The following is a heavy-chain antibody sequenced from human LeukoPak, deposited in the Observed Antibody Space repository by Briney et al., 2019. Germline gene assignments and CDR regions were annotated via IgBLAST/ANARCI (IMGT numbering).Heavy chain of an antibody. CDR1: GYTFSSYS. CDR3: ARDEDYYGSGTYKGYFDL. J-gene: IGHJ2*01. Sequence: PGGSLRLSCAASGYTFSSYSMNWVRQAPGKGLEWVSYISSRSSTIDYADSVKGRFTISRDNAKNSLYLQMSSLRAEDTAVYYCARDEDYYGSGTYKGYFDLWGRGTLVTVSS. V-gene: IGHV3-48*01. CDR2: ISSRSSTI. D-gene: IGHD3-10*01.